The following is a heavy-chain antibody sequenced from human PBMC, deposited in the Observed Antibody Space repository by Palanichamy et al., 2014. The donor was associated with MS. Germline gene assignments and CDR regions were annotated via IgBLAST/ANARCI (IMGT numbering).Heavy chain of an antibody. V-gene: IGHV1-18*01. CDR2: ISAYNGHT. CDR3: ARDSRGFADI. CDR1: GNTFT. J-gene: IGHJ4*02. Sequence: QVHLVQSGAEVKKPGASVKVSCKASGNTFTITWVRQAPGQGLEWMGWISAYNGHTNYARKLQGRVTMTTDTSRTTAYMELRSLRFDDTAVYYCARDSRGFADIWGQGTLVTVFS.